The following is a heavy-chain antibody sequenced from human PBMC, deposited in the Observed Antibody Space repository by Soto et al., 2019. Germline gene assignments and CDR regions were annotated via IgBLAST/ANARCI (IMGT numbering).Heavy chain of an antibody. CDR1: GGTFSSYA. Sequence: QVQLVQSGAEVKKPGSSVKVSCKASGGTFSSYAISWVRQAPGQGLEWMGGIIPIFGTANYAQKFQGRVTIAADESTSTAYMELGSLRSEDTAVYYCASMRAGVAARGNDYWGQGTLVTVSS. V-gene: IGHV1-69*12. CDR2: IIPIFGTA. J-gene: IGHJ4*02. CDR3: ASMRAGVAARGNDY. D-gene: IGHD6-6*01.